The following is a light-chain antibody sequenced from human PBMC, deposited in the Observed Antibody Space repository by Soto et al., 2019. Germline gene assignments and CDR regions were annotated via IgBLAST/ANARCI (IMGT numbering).Light chain of an antibody. CDR2: DVS. CDR1: SSDVGGYNY. V-gene: IGLV2-14*01. CDR3: SSYTSSSSL. J-gene: IGLJ2*01. Sequence: QSVLTQPASVSVSPGQSITISYTGTSSDVGGYNYVSWYQQHPGKDPKLMIYDVSNRPSGLFNLFSGSKSGNTASLTISGLQAEDEADYYCSSYTSSSSLFGGGTKLTVL.